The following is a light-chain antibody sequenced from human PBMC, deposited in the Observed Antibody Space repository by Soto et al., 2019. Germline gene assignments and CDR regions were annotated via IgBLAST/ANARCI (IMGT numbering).Light chain of an antibody. J-gene: IGLJ3*02. CDR2: DVN. CDR1: SSDVVDYNFVSY. CDR3: AAWDDSLNGWV. V-gene: IGLV2-11*01. Sequence: QSALTQPRSVSGSPGQSVTISCTGPSSDVVDYNFVSYVSWYQQHPGKVPKLMIYDVNKRPSGVPYRFSASKSGTSGSLAISDLRAEDEADYYCAAWDDSLNGWVFGGGTKLTVL.